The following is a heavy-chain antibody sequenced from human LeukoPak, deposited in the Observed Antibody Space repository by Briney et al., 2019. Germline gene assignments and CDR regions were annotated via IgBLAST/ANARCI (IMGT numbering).Heavy chain of an antibody. CDR1: GFTFANYW. D-gene: IGHD3-10*01. J-gene: IGHJ6*03. Sequence: GGSLRLSCVASGFTFANYWMHWVRQASGKGLEWVSRITSDGGDTIFADSVRSRFTTSRDNAKNTLYLQMNSLRVEDTAVYYCARGGYGHNMDVWGKGTTVTVSS. V-gene: IGHV3-74*01. CDR3: ARGGYGHNMDV. CDR2: ITSDGGDT.